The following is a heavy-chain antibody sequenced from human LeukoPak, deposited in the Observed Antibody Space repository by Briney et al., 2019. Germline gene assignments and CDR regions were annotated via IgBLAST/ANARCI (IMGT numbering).Heavy chain of an antibody. V-gene: IGHV4-39*01. CDR1: GGSISSSYS. J-gene: IGHJ4*02. CDR2: IYYSGST. CDR3: ARWKGGSSAFDY. D-gene: IGHD1-26*01. Sequence: SETLSLTCTVSGGSISSSYSWGWIRQPPGKGLEWIGNIYYSGSTYYNPSLKSRVTISVDTSKNQFSLKLSSVTASDTAIYYCARWKGGSSAFDYWGQGTLVTVSS.